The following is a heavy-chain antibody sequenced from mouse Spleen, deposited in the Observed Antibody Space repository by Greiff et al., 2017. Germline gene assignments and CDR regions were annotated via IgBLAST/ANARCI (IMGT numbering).Heavy chain of an antibody. D-gene: IGHD1-1*01. Sequence: VQLQESGPELVKPGASVKISCKASGYSFTSYYIHWVKQRPGQGLEWIGWIYPGSGNTKYNEKFKGKATLTADTSSSTAYMQLSSLTSEDSAVYYCAILRYNPLYAMDYWGQGTSVTVSS. J-gene: IGHJ4*01. CDR2: IYPGSGNT. CDR1: GYSFTSYY. V-gene: IGHV1-66*01. CDR3: AILRYNPLYAMDY.